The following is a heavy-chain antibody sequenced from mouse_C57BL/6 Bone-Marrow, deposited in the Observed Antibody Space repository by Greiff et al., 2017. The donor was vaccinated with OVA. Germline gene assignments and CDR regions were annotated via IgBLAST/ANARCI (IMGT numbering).Heavy chain of an antibody. Sequence: EVKLMESGGGLVQPGGSLKLSCAASGFTFSDYYMYWVRQTPEKRLEWVAYISNGGGSTYYPDTVKGRFTISRDNAKNTLYLQMSRLKSEDTAMYYCARPFNWSWFAYWGQGTLVTVSA. CDR2: ISNGGGST. V-gene: IGHV5-12*01. D-gene: IGHD4-1*01. CDR1: GFTFSDYY. CDR3: ARPFNWSWFAY. J-gene: IGHJ3*01.